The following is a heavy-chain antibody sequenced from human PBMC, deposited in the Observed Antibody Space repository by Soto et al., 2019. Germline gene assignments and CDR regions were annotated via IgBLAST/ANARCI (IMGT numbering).Heavy chain of an antibody. CDR2: INPNSGDT. J-gene: IGHJ3*02. V-gene: IGHV1-2*04. D-gene: IGHD3-3*01. CDR3: ARDNLYDFWSGPRLNAFDI. CDR1: GYTFTGYY. Sequence: GASVKVSCKASGYTFTGYYIHWVRQAPGQGLEWMGWINPNSGDTKYAQKFQGWVTMTRDTSISTAYMELSSLRSEDTAVYYCARDNLYDFWSGPRLNAFDIWGQGTMVTVSS.